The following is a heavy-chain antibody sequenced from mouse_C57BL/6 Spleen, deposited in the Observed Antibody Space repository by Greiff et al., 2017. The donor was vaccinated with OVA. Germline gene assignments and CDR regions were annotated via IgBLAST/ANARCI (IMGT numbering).Heavy chain of an antibody. J-gene: IGHJ3*01. V-gene: IGHV1-15*01. D-gene: IGHD2-5*01. CDR1: GYTFTDYE. CDR3: TTGSNYAWFAY. CDR2: IDPETGGT. Sequence: VQLQQSGAELVRPGASVTLSCKASGYTFTDYEMHWVKQTPVHGLEWIGAIDPETGGTAYNQKFKGKAILTADKSSSTAYMELRSLTSEDSAVYYCTTGSNYAWFAYWGQGTLVTVSA.